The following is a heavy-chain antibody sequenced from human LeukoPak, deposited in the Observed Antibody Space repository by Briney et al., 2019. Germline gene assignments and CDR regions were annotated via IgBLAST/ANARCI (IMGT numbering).Heavy chain of an antibody. Sequence: GGSLRLSCAASGITFSSYAMTWVRQAPGKGLEWVSTINNSGGSTYYADSVKGRFTVSRDNSKNTLYLEMISLRAEDTAVYYCVKNTIKWSYLRLFDYWGQGTLVTVSS. V-gene: IGHV3-23*01. CDR3: VKNTIKWSYLRLFDY. J-gene: IGHJ4*02. D-gene: IGHD5-12*01. CDR2: INNSGGST. CDR1: GITFSSYA.